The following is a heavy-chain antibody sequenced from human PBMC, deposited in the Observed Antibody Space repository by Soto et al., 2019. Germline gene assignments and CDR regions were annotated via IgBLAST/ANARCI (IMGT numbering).Heavy chain of an antibody. CDR3: ARDGRYYGSGNYYGMDV. CDR1: GGSVSSGSYY. CDR2: IYYSGST. V-gene: IGHV4-61*01. D-gene: IGHD3-10*01. Sequence: SETLSLTCTVSGGSVSSGSYYWSWIRQPPGKGLEWIGYIYYSGSTNYNPSLKSRVTISVDTSKNQFSLKLSSVTAADTAVYYCARDGRYYGSGNYYGMDVWGQGTTVTVSS. J-gene: IGHJ6*02.